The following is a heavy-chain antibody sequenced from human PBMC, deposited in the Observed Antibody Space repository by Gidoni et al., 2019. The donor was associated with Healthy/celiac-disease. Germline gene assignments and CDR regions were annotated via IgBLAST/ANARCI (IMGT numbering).Heavy chain of an antibody. D-gene: IGHD3-22*01. V-gene: IGHV1-46*03. CDR2: ISPSSGST. CDR1: GYTFPSYY. Sequence: QVQLVQSGAEVTKPGASVKVSCKASGYTFPSYYLHWVRQAPGQGLEWMGIISPSSGSTSYEQKFQGRVTMTRATSTSTVYVELSSLRSEDTAVYYCARAYYYDSRGYYYDYWGQGTLVTVSS. CDR3: ARAYYYDSRGYYYDY. J-gene: IGHJ4*02.